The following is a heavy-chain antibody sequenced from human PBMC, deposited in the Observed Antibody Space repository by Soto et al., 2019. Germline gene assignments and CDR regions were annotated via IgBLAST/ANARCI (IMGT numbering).Heavy chain of an antibody. CDR3: TTDHYRTIGP. Sequence: GGSLRLSCASSVFTFSNAWMSCVRQAPGKGLEWVGRIKSKTDGGTTDYAAPVKGRFTISRDDSKNTLYLQMNSLKTEDTAVYYCTTDHYRTIGPWGQGTLVTVSS. V-gene: IGHV3-15*01. CDR1: VFTFSNAW. J-gene: IGHJ5*02. CDR2: IKSKTDGGTT. D-gene: IGHD3-3*01.